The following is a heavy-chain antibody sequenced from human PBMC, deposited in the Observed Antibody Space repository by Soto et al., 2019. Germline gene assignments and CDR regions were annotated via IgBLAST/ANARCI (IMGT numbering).Heavy chain of an antibody. CDR3: APRIFGVEY. V-gene: IGHV3-23*01. D-gene: IGHD3-3*01. J-gene: IGHJ4*02. CDR1: GFTFSTYT. CDR2: ISGSGGSSGP. Sequence: PGGSLRLSCVASGFTFSTYTMSWVRQAPGKGLEWVSVISGSGGSSGPSYADSVQGRFSISRDNTRNTLYLQMNSLRGEDTAMYFCAPRIFGVEYWGQGTLVTVSS.